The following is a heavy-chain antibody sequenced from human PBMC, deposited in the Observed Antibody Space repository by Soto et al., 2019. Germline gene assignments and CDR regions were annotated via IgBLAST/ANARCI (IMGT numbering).Heavy chain of an antibody. V-gene: IGHV3-23*01. CDR2: ISGSGGST. Sequence: EVQLLESGGGLVQPGGSLRLSCAASGFTFSSYAMSWVRQAPGKGLEWVSAISGSGGSTYYADSVKGRLTITRDNAKNTLYLQMNSLRAEDTAVYYCAKDPSFTGYSSGWYDAFDIWGQGTMVTVSS. CDR1: GFTFSSYA. CDR3: AKDPSFTGYSSGWYDAFDI. J-gene: IGHJ3*02. D-gene: IGHD6-19*01.